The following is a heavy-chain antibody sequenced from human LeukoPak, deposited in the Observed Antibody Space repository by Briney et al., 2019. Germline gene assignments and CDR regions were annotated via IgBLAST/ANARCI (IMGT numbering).Heavy chain of an antibody. CDR2: IKYDGSAT. V-gene: IGHV3-74*01. J-gene: IGHJ4*02. CDR1: GFTFSNYW. D-gene: IGHD3-3*01. Sequence: PGGSLRLSCAASGFTFSNYWMHWIRQVPGKGLVWVSHIKYDGSATNYADSVKGRFTISRDNAKNTLYLQMNSLRAEDTAVYYCVSGSLQSGYNFDYWGQGVLVTVSS. CDR3: VSGSLQSGYNFDY.